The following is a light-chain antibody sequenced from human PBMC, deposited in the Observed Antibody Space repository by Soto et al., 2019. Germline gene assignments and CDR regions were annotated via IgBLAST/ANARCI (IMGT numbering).Light chain of an antibody. V-gene: IGKV3-11*01. J-gene: IGKJ1*01. CDR2: DAS. CDR1: QSVGSY. CDR3: QQRSNWPPTWT. Sequence: EIVLTQSPATLSLSPGERATLSCRASQSVGSYLAWYQHKPGQPLRLLIYDASNRATGIPARFSGSGSGTDFTLTISSLEPEDFAVYYCQQRSNWPPTWTFGQGTKVEIK.